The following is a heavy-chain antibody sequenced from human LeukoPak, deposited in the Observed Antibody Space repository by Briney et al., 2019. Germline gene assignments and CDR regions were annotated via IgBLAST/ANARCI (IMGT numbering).Heavy chain of an antibody. V-gene: IGHV4-39*01. D-gene: IGHD3-22*01. Sequence: PSETLSLTCTVSGGSLSSSRYYCGWIRQPPGKGLEWIGRIYYSGSTYYNPSLKSRVTLSVQPSKNQFSLKPSTVTAADTTVYYCARQYDSGDYHLFDYWGQGTLVTVSS. CDR3: ARQYDSGDYHLFDY. CDR2: IYYSGST. CDR1: GGSLSSSRYY. J-gene: IGHJ4*02.